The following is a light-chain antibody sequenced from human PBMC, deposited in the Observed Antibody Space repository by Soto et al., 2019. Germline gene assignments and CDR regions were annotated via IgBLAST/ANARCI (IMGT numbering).Light chain of an antibody. CDR2: GAS. Sequence: EIVLTQSPGTLSLSPGERATLSCRASQNVRNSYLAWYQQKPGQPPRFLIYGASSRATSIPDRFSGSGSGTDFTLTITRLEPKDFAVYYCQQYGTSPYTFGQGTKLEIK. CDR1: QNVRNSY. V-gene: IGKV3-20*01. CDR3: QQYGTSPYT. J-gene: IGKJ2*01.